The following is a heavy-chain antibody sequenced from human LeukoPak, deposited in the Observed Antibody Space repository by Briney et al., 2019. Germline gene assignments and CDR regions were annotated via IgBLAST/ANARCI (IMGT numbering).Heavy chain of an antibody. V-gene: IGHV7-4-1*02. CDR2: INTYTGNP. CDR1: GYTFTSYG. Sequence: GASVKVPCKASGYTFTSYGISWVRQAHGQGLEWMGWINTYTGNPTYAQGFAGRFVFSLDTSVSTAYLQISSLKAEDTAVYYCATLGASYYGSGTYYFGYWGQGTLVTVSS. J-gene: IGHJ4*02. CDR3: ATLGASYYGSGTYYFGY. D-gene: IGHD3-10*01.